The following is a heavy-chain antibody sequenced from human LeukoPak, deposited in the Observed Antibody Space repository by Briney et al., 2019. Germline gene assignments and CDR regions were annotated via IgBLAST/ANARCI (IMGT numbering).Heavy chain of an antibody. D-gene: IGHD6-19*01. CDR1: GGTFSSYA. J-gene: IGHJ3*01. CDR3: ARAGGWAREDYKADAFDV. Sequence: GASVTVSFKASGGTFSSYAISWVRQAPGQGLEWMGGIIPIFGTANYAQKFQGRVTITADESTSTAYMELSSLRSEDTAVYYCARAGGWAREDYKADAFDVWGQGTMVTVSS. V-gene: IGHV1-69*13. CDR2: IIPIFGTA.